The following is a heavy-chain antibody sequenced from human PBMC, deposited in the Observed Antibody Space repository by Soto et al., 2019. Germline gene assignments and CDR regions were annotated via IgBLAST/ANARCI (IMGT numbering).Heavy chain of an antibody. V-gene: IGHV3-13*04. CDR1: GFSLSSYD. CDR3: GRAPSRNGNARGYGIDV. D-gene: IGHD1-1*01. CDR2: FGSGGDR. J-gene: IGHJ6*02. Sequence: EVRLVESGGGLLQPGTSVRLSCAAPGFSLSSYDLHWVRQVPEKRLEWVAFFGSGGDRHYSASVKGRFTISRDSAKKSFYLQMNSLKVGDTAVYYCGRAPSRNGNARGYGIDVWGQGTTVIVSS.